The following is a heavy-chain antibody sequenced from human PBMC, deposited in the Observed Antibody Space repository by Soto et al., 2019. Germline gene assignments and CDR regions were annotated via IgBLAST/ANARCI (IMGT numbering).Heavy chain of an antibody. CDR1: GGTFSNSA. Sequence: QVQLEQSGAEVKKPGSSVKVSCKASGGTFSNSAISWVRQAPGQGLEWMGGIMPIFRTPDYAQKFQGRVTITADESTSTAYMELSGLRSDDTAVYYCATDKDRLQLCGNYYYILDVWGQGTTVTVSS. D-gene: IGHD5-12*01. CDR3: ATDKDRLQLCGNYYYILDV. J-gene: IGHJ6*02. V-gene: IGHV1-69*12. CDR2: IMPIFRTP.